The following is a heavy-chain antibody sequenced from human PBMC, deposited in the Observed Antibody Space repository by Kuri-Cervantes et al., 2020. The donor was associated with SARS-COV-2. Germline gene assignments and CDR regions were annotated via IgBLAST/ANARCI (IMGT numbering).Heavy chain of an antibody. CDR2: ISYDGSNK. CDR3: ARSVGWEPHPYYYYYYGMDV. J-gene: IGHJ6*02. CDR1: GFTFSSYA. Sequence: GESLKISCAASGFTFSSYAMHWVRQAPGKGLEWVAVISYDGSNKYYADSVKGRFTISRDNSKNTLYLQMNSLRAEDTAVYYCARSVGWEPHPYYYYYYGMDVWGQGTTVTVSS. V-gene: IGHV3-30-3*01. D-gene: IGHD1-26*01.